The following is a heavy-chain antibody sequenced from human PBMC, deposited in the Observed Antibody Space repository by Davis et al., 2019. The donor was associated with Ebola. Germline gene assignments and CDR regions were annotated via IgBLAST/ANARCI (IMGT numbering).Heavy chain of an antibody. CDR2: ISGSGGST. V-gene: IGHV3-23*01. D-gene: IGHD6-13*01. Sequence: PGGSLRLSCAASGFTFSSYAMSWVRQAPGKGLEWVSSISGSGGSTYYADSVKGRFTISRDNSKNTLYLQMNSLRAEDTAVYYCAKAVKDYSSSWFDPWGQGTLVTVSS. CDR3: AKAVKDYSSSWFDP. CDR1: GFTFSSYA. J-gene: IGHJ5*02.